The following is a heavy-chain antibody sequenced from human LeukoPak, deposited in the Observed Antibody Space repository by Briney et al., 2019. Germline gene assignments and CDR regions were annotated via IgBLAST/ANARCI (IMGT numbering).Heavy chain of an antibody. CDR3: ARYRSSPSCYGFDY. CDR2: IIPIFGTA. D-gene: IGHD2-2*01. CDR1: GGTFSSYA. Sequence: ASVKVSCKASGGTFSSYAISWVRQAPGQGLEWMGGIIPIFGTANYAQKFQGRVTITADESTSTAYMELSSLRSEDTAVYYCARYRSSPSCYGFDYWGQGTLVTVSS. J-gene: IGHJ4*02. V-gene: IGHV1-69*13.